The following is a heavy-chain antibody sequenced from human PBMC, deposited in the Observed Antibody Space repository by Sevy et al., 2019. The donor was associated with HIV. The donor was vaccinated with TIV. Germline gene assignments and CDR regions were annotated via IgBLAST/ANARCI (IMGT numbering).Heavy chain of an antibody. D-gene: IGHD1-26*01. V-gene: IGHV3-33*01. J-gene: IGHJ3*02. CDR3: ARDIVGATYAFDI. CDR2: IWYDGSNK. Sequence: GGSLRLSCAASGFTFSSYGMHWVRQAPGKGLEWVAVIWYDGSNKYYADSVKGRFTISRDNSKNTLYLQMNSLRAEDMAVYYCARDIVGATYAFDIWGQGTMVTVSS. CDR1: GFTFSSYG.